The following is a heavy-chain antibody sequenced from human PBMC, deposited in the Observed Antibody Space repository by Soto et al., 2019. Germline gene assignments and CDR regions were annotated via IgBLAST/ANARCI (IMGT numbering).Heavy chain of an antibody. CDR2: IYYSGST. CDR1: GGSISSSSYY. V-gene: IGHV4-39*01. D-gene: IGHD3-3*01. Sequence: SETLSLTCTVSGGSISSSSYYWGWIRQPPGKGLEWIGSIYYSGSTYYNPSLKSRVTISVDTSKNQFSLKLSSVTAADTAVYYCARAQGDFWSGYSWFDRWGKGTRVTVSS. J-gene: IGHJ5*02. CDR3: ARAQGDFWSGYSWFDR.